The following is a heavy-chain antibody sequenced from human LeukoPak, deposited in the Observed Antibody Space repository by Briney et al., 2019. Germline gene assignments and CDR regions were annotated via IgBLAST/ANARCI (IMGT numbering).Heavy chain of an antibody. CDR3: ARGSYMDGMDV. CDR2: ISSNGGST. CDR1: GFTFSSYA. V-gene: IGHV3-64*01. Sequence: GGSLRLSCAASGFTFSSYAMHWVRQAPGKGLEYVSAISSNGGSTYYANSVKGRFTISRDNSKNTLYLQMGSLRAEDMAVYYCARGSYMDGMDVWGQGTTVTVSS. J-gene: IGHJ6*02. D-gene: IGHD1-14*01.